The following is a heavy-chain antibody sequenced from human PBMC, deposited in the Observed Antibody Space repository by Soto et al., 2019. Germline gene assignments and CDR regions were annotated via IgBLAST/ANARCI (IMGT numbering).Heavy chain of an antibody. V-gene: IGHV3-23*01. J-gene: IGHJ4*02. CDR1: GFTFSNYA. CDR2: ITSDGSTT. D-gene: IGHD6-19*01. CDR3: AKGGSSGWPGGEDF. Sequence: EVQLLESGGGLVQPGGSLRLSCVVSGFTFSNYAMSWVRKTPGKGLEWVSGITSDGSTTWYADFVEGRCTISRDNSKNTVYLQLNSPRGEDAAVYFCAKGGSSGWPGGEDFWGQGTMGTVSS.